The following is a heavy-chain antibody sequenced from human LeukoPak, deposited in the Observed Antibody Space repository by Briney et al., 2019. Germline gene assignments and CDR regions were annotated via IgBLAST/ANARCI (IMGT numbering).Heavy chain of an antibody. CDR1: GFTFSSYW. Sequence: GGSLRLSCAASGFTFSSYWMSWVRQAPGKGLEWVANIKQDGSEKYYLDSVKGRFTISRDNAKNSLYLQMNSLRVEDTAVYYCARLGLEVGGPNWFDPWGQGTLVTVSS. CDR3: ARLGLEVGGPNWFDP. J-gene: IGHJ5*02. D-gene: IGHD1-1*01. CDR2: IKQDGSEK. V-gene: IGHV3-7*01.